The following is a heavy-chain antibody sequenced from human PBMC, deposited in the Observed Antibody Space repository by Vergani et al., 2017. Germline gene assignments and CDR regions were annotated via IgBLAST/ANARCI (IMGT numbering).Heavy chain of an antibody. CDR3: ASQGVATVTDNWFDP. D-gene: IGHD4-11*01. CDR1: GYTFTSYY. J-gene: IGHJ5*02. CDR2: INPSGGST. V-gene: IGHV1-46*01. Sequence: QVQLVQSGAEVKKPGASVKVSCKASGYTFTSYYMHWVRQAPGQGLEWMGIINPSGGSTSYAQKFQGRVTMTRDTSTSTVYMELSSLRSEDTAVYYCASQGVATVTDNWFDPWGQGTLVTVSS.